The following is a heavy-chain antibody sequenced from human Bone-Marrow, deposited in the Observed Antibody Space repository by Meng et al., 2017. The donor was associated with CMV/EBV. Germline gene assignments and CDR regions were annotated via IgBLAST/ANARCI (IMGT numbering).Heavy chain of an antibody. CDR2: MNPNSGHT. Sequence: ASVKVSCKASGYRFTSYDINWVRQAPGQGLEWMGWMNPNSGHTGYAQKFQGRVTITRNTSISTAYMELSRLRSDDTAVYYCASRYCSSTSCFPWGQGTLVTVSS. CDR1: GYRFTSYD. CDR3: ASRYCSSTSCFP. D-gene: IGHD2-2*01. J-gene: IGHJ5*02. V-gene: IGHV1-8*03.